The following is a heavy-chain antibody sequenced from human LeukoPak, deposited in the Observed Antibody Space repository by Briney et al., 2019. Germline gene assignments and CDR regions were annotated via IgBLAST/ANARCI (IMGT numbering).Heavy chain of an antibody. CDR2: IYHSGSA. V-gene: IGHV4-4*02. Sequence: SETLSLTCGVSGGSISSNNWWSWVRQPPGQGLEWIGEIYHSGSANYNPSLKSRVTISVDKSKNQLSLKLISVTAADTAVYYCARGGPAAGRFDYWGQGTLVTVSS. CDR3: ARGGPAAGRFDY. CDR1: GGSISSNNW. J-gene: IGHJ4*02. D-gene: IGHD6-13*01.